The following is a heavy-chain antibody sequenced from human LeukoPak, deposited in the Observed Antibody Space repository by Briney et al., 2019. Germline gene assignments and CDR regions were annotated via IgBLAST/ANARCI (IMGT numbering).Heavy chain of an antibody. CDR1: GFTFSSYA. CDR2: ISGSGGST. D-gene: IGHD1-26*01. CDR3: AKAVYSGSYGY. J-gene: IGHJ4*02. V-gene: IGHV3-23*01. Sequence: GGSLRFSCAASGFTFSSYAMSWVRQAPGKGLEWVSAISGSGGSTYYADSVKGRFTISRDNSKNTLYLQMNSLRAEDTAVYYCAKAVYSGSYGYWGQGTLVTVSS.